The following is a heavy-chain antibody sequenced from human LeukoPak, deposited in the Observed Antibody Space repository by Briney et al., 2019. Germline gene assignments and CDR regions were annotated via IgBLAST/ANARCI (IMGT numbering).Heavy chain of an antibody. J-gene: IGHJ6*03. CDR2: IIPIFDTT. D-gene: IGHD3-10*01. CDR3: ARAIRGSKIASRYYFYYMDI. Sequence: GASVKVSCKASGVTFSSYAINWVRQAPGQGLEWMGGIIPIFDTTNYAQNFQGRVTITADKSTNTAYMELSSLRSEDTAVYYCARAIRGSKIASRYYFYYMDIWGKGTTVTVSS. V-gene: IGHV1-69*06. CDR1: GVTFSSYA.